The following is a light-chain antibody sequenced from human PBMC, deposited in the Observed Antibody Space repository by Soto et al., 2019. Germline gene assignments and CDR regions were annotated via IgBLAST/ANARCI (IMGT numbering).Light chain of an antibody. Sequence: DIQMTQSPSSLSASLGDRVTITCRASQTINIYLNWYQQKPGKAPKLLIYAASNLERGVPSRFRGSGSGTDFSLTVGSLQPEDAATYYCQLIFISPWTFGQGTKGEIK. V-gene: IGKV1-39*01. J-gene: IGKJ1*01. CDR3: QLIFISPWT. CDR2: AAS. CDR1: QTINIY.